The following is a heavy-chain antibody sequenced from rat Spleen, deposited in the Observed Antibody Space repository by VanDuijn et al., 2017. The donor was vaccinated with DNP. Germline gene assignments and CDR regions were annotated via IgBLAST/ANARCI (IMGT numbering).Heavy chain of an antibody. Sequence: EVQLVESGGGLVQPGRSLQLSCAASGLTFSDYNMAWVRQAPKKGLEWVATISYDGLSTNYRDSVKGRFTISRDNAKSTLYLQMDSVRSEDTATYYCAKPDHWGQGVMVTVSS. J-gene: IGHJ2*01. CDR3: AKPDH. CDR2: ISYDGLST. CDR1: GLTFSDYN. V-gene: IGHV5-7*01.